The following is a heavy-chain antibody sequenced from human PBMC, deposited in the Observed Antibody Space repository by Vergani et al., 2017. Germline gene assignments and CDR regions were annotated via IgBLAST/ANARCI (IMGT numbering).Heavy chain of an antibody. V-gene: IGHV3-30*18. J-gene: IGHJ4*02. CDR2: ISYDGSNK. CDR1: GFTFSSYG. Sequence: QVQLVESGGGVVQPGRSLRLSCAASGFTFSSYGMHWVRQAPGKGLEWVAVISYDGSNKYYADSVKGRFTISRDNAKNTLYLQMNSLRAEDTAVYYCAKXDDILTGGGFGAETSFDYWGQGTLVTVSS. D-gene: IGHD3-9*01. CDR3: AKXDDILTGGGFGAETSFDY.